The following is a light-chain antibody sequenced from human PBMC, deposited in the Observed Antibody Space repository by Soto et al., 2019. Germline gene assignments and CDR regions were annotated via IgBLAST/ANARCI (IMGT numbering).Light chain of an antibody. J-gene: IGKJ4*01. CDR1: QSMSTNY. V-gene: IGKV3-20*01. CDR2: GAS. CDR3: HQYDSSPHT. Sequence: EIVLAQSPDTLSLSPGERATLSCRTSQSMSTNYLAWYQQKSGQPPRLLIYGASIRATGIPDRFSGSESGTDFTLTISRLEPEDFAVYYCHQYDSSPHTFGGGAKVEIK.